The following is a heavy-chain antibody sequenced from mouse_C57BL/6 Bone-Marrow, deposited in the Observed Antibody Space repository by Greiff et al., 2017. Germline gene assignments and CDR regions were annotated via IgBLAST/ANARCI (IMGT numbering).Heavy chain of an antibody. CDR2: IYPGGGYT. CDR1: GYTFTNYW. D-gene: IGHD1-1*01. V-gene: IGHV1-63*01. CDR3: ARLEDYYGSSYGIYYAMDY. J-gene: IGHJ4*01. Sequence: QVQLKESGAELVRPGTSVKMSCKASGYTFTNYWIGWAKQRPGHGLEWIGDIYPGGGYTNYNEKFKGKATLTADKSSSTAYMQFSSLTSEDSAIYYCARLEDYYGSSYGIYYAMDYWGQGTSVTVSS.